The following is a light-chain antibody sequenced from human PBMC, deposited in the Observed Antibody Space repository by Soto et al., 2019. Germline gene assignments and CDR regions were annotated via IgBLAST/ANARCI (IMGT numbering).Light chain of an antibody. J-gene: IGKJ4*01. CDR2: GAS. V-gene: IGKV3-20*01. CDR3: QQYASSVVT. Sequence: ELVLTQSPGTLSLYPGDRATLDCRASQSVNSTYLAWYQQKPGQTPRLLIYGASNRATGIPDRFTGSGSGTDFTLTISRLEPEDFAVFYCQQYASSVVTFGGGTKVEIK. CDR1: QSVNSTY.